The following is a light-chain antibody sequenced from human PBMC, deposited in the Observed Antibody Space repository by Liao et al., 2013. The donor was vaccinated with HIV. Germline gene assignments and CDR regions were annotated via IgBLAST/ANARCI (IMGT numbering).Light chain of an antibody. J-gene: IGLJ2*01. CDR1: KLGDKY. Sequence: SYELTQPPSVSVSPGQTASITCSGDKLGDKYACWYQQKPGQSPVLVIYQDSKRPSGIPERFSGSNSGNTATLTISGTQAMDEADYYCQLWDSGSDHVVFGGGTKLTVL. CDR2: QDS. V-gene: IGLV3-1*01. CDR3: QLWDSGSDHVV.